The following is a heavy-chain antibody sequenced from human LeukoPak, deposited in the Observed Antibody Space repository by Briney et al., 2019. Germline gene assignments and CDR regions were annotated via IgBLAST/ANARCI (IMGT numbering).Heavy chain of an antibody. CDR3: ARDIFGGHFDY. CDR2: ISSSSSYI. Sequence: GGSLRLFCAASGFTFSSYSMNWVRQAPGKGLEWVSSISSSSSYIYYADSVKGRFTISRDNAKNSLYLQMNSLRAEDTAVYYCARDIFGGHFDYWGQGTLVTVSS. D-gene: IGHD3-10*02. V-gene: IGHV3-21*01. J-gene: IGHJ4*02. CDR1: GFTFSSYS.